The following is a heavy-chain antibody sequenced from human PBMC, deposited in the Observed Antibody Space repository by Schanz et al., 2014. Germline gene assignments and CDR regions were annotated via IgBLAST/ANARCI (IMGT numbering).Heavy chain of an antibody. V-gene: IGHV1-2*02. J-gene: IGHJ4*02. D-gene: IGHD1-26*01. CDR1: GYTFTGYS. CDR3: AREGGPGNGRVFNY. Sequence: QVQLVQSGAEVKKPGASVKVSCKASGYTFTGYSLHWVRQAPGQGLERMGWIHPKSGDTNYARKFKGRVTMTRDTSISTAYMELSRLTSDDTAVYYCAREGGPGNGRVFNYWGQGTLVTVSS. CDR2: IHPKSGDT.